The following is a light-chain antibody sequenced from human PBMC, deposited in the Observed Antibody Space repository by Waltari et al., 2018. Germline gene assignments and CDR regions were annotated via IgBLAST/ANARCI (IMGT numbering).Light chain of an antibody. J-gene: IGKJ2*02. Sequence: DIQMTQSPSSLSASVGDRVTITCRASQNISSYLNWYQQKPGKAPELLIYAASSLQSGVPSRFSGSGSETDYTLTISSLQPEEFATYYCQQSYSTPGTFGQGTKLEIK. CDR2: AAS. CDR3: QQSYSTPGT. V-gene: IGKV1-39*01. CDR1: QNISSY.